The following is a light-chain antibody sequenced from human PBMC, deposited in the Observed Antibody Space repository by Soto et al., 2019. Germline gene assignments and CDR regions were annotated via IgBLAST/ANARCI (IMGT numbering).Light chain of an antibody. CDR3: QQYASSPST. CDR1: QSVSSY. Sequence: EIVMTQSPATLSVSPGERATLSCRASQSVSSYLAWYQQKPGQAPRLLIYDASDRASGIPARFSGSGSGTDFTLTISRLEPEDFAVYYCQQYASSPSTFGQGTKVDIK. J-gene: IGKJ1*01. CDR2: DAS. V-gene: IGKV3-11*01.